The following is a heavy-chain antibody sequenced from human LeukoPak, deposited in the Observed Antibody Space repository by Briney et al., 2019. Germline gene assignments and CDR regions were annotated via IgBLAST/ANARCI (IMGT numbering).Heavy chain of an antibody. CDR2: IYTIGST. CDR1: GGPLSRGSDY. CDR3: ARDGIGVTIVRGVINYYMDV. D-gene: IGHD3-10*01. Sequence: SQTLPLTCTLSGGPLSRGSDYWSCIWEPAGKGLEWIVRIYTIGSTNYNPSLKSRVTISVETSKNQFSLKLSSVTAADTAVYYCARDGIGVTIVRGVINYYMDVWGKGTTVTVSS. J-gene: IGHJ6*03. V-gene: IGHV4-61*02.